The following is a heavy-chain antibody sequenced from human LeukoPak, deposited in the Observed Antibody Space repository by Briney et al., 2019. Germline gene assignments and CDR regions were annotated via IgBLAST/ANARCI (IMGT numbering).Heavy chain of an antibody. Sequence: SGPTLVHPTQPLTLTCTFSGFSLSSSGMCVSWIREPPGKALEWLALIDRDDDKQYTTSLKTRLTISKDTSKNQVVLTMTSMDPVDTATYYCARNRGYSGYGMDVWGQGTTVTVSS. D-gene: IGHD5-12*01. CDR3: ARNRGYSGYGMDV. CDR2: IDRDDDK. V-gene: IGHV2-70*01. J-gene: IGHJ6*02. CDR1: GFSLSSSGMC.